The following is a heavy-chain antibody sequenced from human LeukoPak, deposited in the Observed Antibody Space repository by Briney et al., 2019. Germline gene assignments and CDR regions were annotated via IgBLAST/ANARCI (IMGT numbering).Heavy chain of an antibody. D-gene: IGHD6-19*01. Sequence: SETLSLTCTVSGGSISTYYWSWIRQPPGKGLEWIGYIYYSGSTNYNPSLKRRVTISVDTSRNQFSLRLSSVTAADTAMYYCARNRGSGLDYWGQGTLVTVSS. V-gene: IGHV4-59*01. CDR3: ARNRGSGLDY. J-gene: IGHJ4*02. CDR1: GGSISTYY. CDR2: IYYSGST.